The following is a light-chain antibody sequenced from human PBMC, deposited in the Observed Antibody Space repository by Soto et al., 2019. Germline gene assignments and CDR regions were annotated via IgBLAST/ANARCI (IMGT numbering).Light chain of an antibody. J-gene: IGKJ2*01. CDR3: QQYNNWPYT. CDR1: QPVSSN. V-gene: IGKV3-15*01. CDR2: RAS. Sequence: EIVMTQSSATLSVSPGERATLSCRASQPVSSNFAWYRQNPGQAPTLVIYRASTRATGIPARFSGSGSGTEFTLTISSLQSEDFAVYYCQQYNNWPYTFGQGTKLEI.